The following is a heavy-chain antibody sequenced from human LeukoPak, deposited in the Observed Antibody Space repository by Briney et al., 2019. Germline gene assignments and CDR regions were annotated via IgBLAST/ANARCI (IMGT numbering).Heavy chain of an antibody. CDR1: GYTFTSYD. J-gene: IGHJ4*02. CDR2: MNPNSGNT. V-gene: IGHV1-8*03. D-gene: IGHD3-10*01. Sequence: ASVKVSCKASGYTFTSYDINWVRQATGQGLEWMGWMNPNSGNTGYAQKFQGRVTITRNTSISTAYMELSSLRVEDTGVYYCATERSGVLGFDNWGQGTLVTVSS. CDR3: ATERSGVLGFDN.